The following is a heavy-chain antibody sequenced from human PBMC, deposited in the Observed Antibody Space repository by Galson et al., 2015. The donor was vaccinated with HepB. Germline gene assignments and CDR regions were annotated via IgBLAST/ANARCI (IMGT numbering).Heavy chain of an antibody. CDR2: ISSSSYSK. CDR3: AREGRMYCGGDCYLHF. V-gene: IGHV3-48*04. D-gene: IGHD2-21*02. J-gene: IGHJ4*02. CDR1: GFTFGSFT. Sequence: SLRLSCAASGFTFGSFTMNWVRQAPGKGLEWVSYISSSSYSKYYADSVKGRFTISRDNAKNSLYLQMDSLRGEDTAVYYCAREGRMYCGGDCYLHFWGQGTLVTVSS.